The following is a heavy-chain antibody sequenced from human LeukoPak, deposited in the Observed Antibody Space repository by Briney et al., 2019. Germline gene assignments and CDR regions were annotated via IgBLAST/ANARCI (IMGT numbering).Heavy chain of an antibody. CDR2: IYYSGST. Sequence: SQTLSLTCTVSGGSISSGGYYWSWIRQHPGKGLEWIGYIYYSGSTYYNPPLKSRVTISVDTSKNQFSLKLSSVTAADTAVYYCARGHSNYGWVDYWGQETLVTVSS. CDR3: ARGHSNYGWVDY. J-gene: IGHJ4*02. D-gene: IGHD4-11*01. V-gene: IGHV4-31*03. CDR1: GGSISSGGYY.